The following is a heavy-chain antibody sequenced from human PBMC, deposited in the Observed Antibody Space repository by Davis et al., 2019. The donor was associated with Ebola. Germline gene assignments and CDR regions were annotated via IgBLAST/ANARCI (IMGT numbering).Heavy chain of an antibody. CDR1: GYTFTNYG. J-gene: IGHJ4*02. CDR3: ARDQYSSGWYTDVIVFDY. CDR2: ISAYNGNT. V-gene: IGHV1-18*01. D-gene: IGHD6-19*01. Sequence: ASVKVSCKASGYTFTNYGISWVRQAPGQGLEWMGWISAYNGNTNYAQKFQGRVTMTTDTSTSTVSMELRSLRSDDTAVYYCARDQYSSGWYTDVIVFDYWGQGTQVTVSS.